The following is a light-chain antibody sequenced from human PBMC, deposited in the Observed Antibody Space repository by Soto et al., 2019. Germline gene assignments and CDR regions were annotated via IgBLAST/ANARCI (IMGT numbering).Light chain of an antibody. CDR2: GTS. CDR3: QQHGSSSWT. J-gene: IGKJ1*01. V-gene: IGKV3-20*01. Sequence: EIVLTQSPGTLSLSPGERATLSCRASQSVSSSYLAWYQQKPGQAPRLLIYGTSSRATAIPDRFSGSGSGTYVTLSISRLEPEDFAVYYCQQHGSSSWTFGQGTKVEIK. CDR1: QSVSSSY.